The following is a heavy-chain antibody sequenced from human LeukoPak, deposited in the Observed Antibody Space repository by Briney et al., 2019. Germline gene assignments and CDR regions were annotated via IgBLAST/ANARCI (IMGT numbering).Heavy chain of an antibody. CDR3: ARASPRSARPFDY. CDR1: GGSFSGYY. V-gene: IGHV4-34*01. CDR2: INHSGST. J-gene: IGHJ4*02. Sequence: SETLSLTCGVYGGSFSGYYWSWIRQPPGKGLEWIGEINHSGSTNYNPSLKSRVTISVDTSKNQFSLKLSSVTAADTAVYYCARASPRSARPFDYWGQGTLVTVSS. D-gene: IGHD6-6*01.